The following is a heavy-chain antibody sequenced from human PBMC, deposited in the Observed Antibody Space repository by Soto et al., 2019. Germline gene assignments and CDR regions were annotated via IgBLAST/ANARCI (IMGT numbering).Heavy chain of an antibody. V-gene: IGHV3-48*02. CDR1: GFTFSSYS. Sequence: EVHLVESGGGLVQPGGSLRLSCAASGFTFSSYSLSWVRQAPGKGLEWVSYITSSGTTVYYADSVRGRFTISRDNAKNSLYLQMTSLRDDDTAVYYCARGSSNWAYYFDFWGQGTLVTVSS. D-gene: IGHD6-13*01. CDR2: ITSSGTTV. J-gene: IGHJ4*02. CDR3: ARGSSNWAYYFDF.